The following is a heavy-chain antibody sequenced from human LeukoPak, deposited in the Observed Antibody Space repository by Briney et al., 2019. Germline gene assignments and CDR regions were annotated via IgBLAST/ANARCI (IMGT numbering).Heavy chain of an antibody. CDR1: GGSISSYY. J-gene: IGHJ4*02. CDR3: ARWGSIVVARFDY. CDR2: IYYTGNT. V-gene: IGHV4-59*01. D-gene: IGHD3-16*01. Sequence: SETLSLTCTGSGGSISSYYRSWVRPPPGKGPGWVGYIYYTGNTNYNPSLTSRVNISVDTSKNQFSLKLSCVTAADTAVYYCARWGSIVVARFDYWGQGTLVTVSS.